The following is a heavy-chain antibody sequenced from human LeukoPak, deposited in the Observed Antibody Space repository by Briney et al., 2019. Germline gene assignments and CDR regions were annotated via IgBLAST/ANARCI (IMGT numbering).Heavy chain of an antibody. Sequence: SETLSLTCTVSGDSISRSTYYWAWIRQPPGKGLEWIGSVYYGRSPYYSPSLESRATISVDTSKNHFSLKMSSVTAADTAVYYCARSSGTGTFSYWGQGTLVTVSS. D-gene: IGHD6-25*01. CDR2: VYYGRSP. V-gene: IGHV4-39*02. CDR1: GDSISRSTYY. J-gene: IGHJ4*02. CDR3: ARSSGTGTFSY.